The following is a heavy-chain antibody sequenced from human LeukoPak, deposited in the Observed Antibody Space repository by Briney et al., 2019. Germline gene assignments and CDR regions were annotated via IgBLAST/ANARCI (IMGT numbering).Heavy chain of an antibody. CDR1: GFIFSNAW. Sequence: KSGGSLRLSCAASGFIFSNAWMSWVRQAPGNGLEWVGRIKAKTDGGTINYAAPVKGRFTISRDDSKDTLYLQMNSLKIEDSAVYYCATGSASYYGIDYWGQGTLVTVSS. D-gene: IGHD1-26*01. CDR2: IKAKTDGGTI. J-gene: IGHJ4*02. CDR3: ATGSASYYGIDY. V-gene: IGHV3-15*01.